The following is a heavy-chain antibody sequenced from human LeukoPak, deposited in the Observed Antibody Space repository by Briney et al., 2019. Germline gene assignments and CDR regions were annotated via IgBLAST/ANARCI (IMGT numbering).Heavy chain of an antibody. Sequence: GGSLRLSCAASGFTFSSYAMHWVRQAPGKGLEWVAVISYDGSNKYYADSVKGRFTISRDNSKNTLYLQMNCLRAEDTAVYYCARAPTKYSYGRGVFDYWGQGTLVTVSS. J-gene: IGHJ4*02. V-gene: IGHV3-30*04. CDR3: ARAPTKYSYGRGVFDY. D-gene: IGHD5-18*01. CDR1: GFTFSSYA. CDR2: ISYDGSNK.